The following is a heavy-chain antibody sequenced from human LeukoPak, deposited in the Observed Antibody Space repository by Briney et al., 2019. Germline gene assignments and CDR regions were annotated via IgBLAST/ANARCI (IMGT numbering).Heavy chain of an antibody. CDR2: IYYSGST. Sequence: SETLSLTCTVSGGSISSYYWSWIPQPPGKGLEWFGYIYYSGSTNYNPSLKSRVTISVDTSKNQFSLKLSSVTAADTAVYYCARVIPGQWLVPSVFDYWGQGTLVTVSS. V-gene: IGHV4-59*01. J-gene: IGHJ4*02. D-gene: IGHD6-19*01. CDR1: GGSISSYY. CDR3: ARVIPGQWLVPSVFDY.